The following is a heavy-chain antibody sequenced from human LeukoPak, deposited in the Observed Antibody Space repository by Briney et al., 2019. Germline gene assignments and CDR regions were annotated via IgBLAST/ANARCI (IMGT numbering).Heavy chain of an antibody. D-gene: IGHD1-26*01. CDR3: ARGEWDLLFAC. CDR2: IFYSGST. J-gene: IGHJ4*02. V-gene: IGHV4-59*01. CDR1: GGSISGYY. Sequence: PSETLSLTCTVSGGSISGYYWSWIRQPPGKGLEWIGYIFYSGSTNYNPSLKSRVTISVDTSKNQFSLKLSSVTAADTAVYYCARGEWDLLFACWGQGTLVTVSS.